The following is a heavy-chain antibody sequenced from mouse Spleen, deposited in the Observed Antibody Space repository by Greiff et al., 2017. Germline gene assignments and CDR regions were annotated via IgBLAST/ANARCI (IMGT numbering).Heavy chain of an antibody. V-gene: IGHV1-81*01. CDR2: IYPRSGNT. D-gene: IGHD2-1*01. J-gene: IGHJ2*01. Sequence: VQLQQSGAELARPGASVKLSCKASGYTFTSYGISWVKQRTGQGLEWIGEIYPRSGNTYYNEKFKGKATLTADKSSSTAYMELRSLTSEDSAVYFCARKTDGNYGYWGQGTTLTVSS. CDR1: GYTFTSYG. CDR3: ARKTDGNYGY.